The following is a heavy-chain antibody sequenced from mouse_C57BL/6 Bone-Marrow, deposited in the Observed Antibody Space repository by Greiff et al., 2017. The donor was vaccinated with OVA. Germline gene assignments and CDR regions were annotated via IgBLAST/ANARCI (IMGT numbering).Heavy chain of an antibody. V-gene: IGHV1-22*01. CDR2: INPNNGGT. J-gene: IGHJ3*01. CDR1: GYTFTDYN. D-gene: IGHD2-4*01. CDR3: ARRDGYDYTWFAY. Sequence: VQLQRSGPELVKPGASVKMSCKASGYTFTDYNMHWVKQSHGKSLEWIGYINPNNGGTSYNQKFKGKATLTVNKSSSTAYMELRSLTSEDSAVYYCARRDGYDYTWFAYWGQGTLVTVSA.